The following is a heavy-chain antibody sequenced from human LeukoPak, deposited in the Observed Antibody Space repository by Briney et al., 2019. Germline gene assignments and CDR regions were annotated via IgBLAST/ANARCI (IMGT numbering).Heavy chain of an antibody. D-gene: IGHD2-2*01. J-gene: IGHJ6*02. CDR2: IIPIFGTA. CDR3: ARVASSQYYYYYYGMDV. Sequence: ASVKVSCKASGGTFSSYAISWVRQAPGQGLEWMGGIIPIFGTANYAQKFQGRVTITADESTSTAYMELSSLRSEDTAVYYCARVASSQYYYYYYGMDVWGQGTTVTVSS. CDR1: GGTFSSYA. V-gene: IGHV1-69*13.